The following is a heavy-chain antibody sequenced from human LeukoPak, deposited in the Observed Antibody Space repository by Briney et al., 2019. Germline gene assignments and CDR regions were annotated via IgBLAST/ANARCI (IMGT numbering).Heavy chain of an antibody. CDR2: IDLNCNNI. Sequence: GGSLRLSCAGSGFPFSSYSMNWVRQAPGKGLEWVSSIDLNCNNINYADSVKDRFTISRDNAKSSLFLQMDSLRVEDTAIYYCARDRGLGLPNWFASWGQGTLVTVSS. CDR3: ARDRGLGLPNWFAS. J-gene: IGHJ5*01. D-gene: IGHD2-15*01. V-gene: IGHV3-21*01. CDR1: GFPFSSYS.